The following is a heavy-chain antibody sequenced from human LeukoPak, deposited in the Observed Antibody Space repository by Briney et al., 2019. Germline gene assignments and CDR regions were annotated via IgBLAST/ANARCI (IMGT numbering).Heavy chain of an antibody. J-gene: IGHJ4*02. CDR3: AKDARYSSSWVDY. CDR2: ISYDGTNK. V-gene: IGHV3-30*04. Sequence: GGSLRLSCAASGFTFSSYAMHWVRQAPGKGLEWVAVISYDGTNKYYADSVKGRFTISRDSSKNTLYPQMNSLRAEDTAVYYCAKDARYSSSWVDYWGQGTLVTVSS. D-gene: IGHD6-13*01. CDR1: GFTFSSYA.